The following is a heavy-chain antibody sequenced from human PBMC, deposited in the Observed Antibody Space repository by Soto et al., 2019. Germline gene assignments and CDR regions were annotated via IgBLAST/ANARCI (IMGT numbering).Heavy chain of an antibody. Sequence: QVQLQESGPGLVKPSETLSLTCTVSGGSISCYYWSWIRQPPGKGLEWIGYIYYSGSTNYNPSLKSRVTISVDTSKNQFSLKLSSVTAADTAVYYCARDGGSAVGLFDYWGQGTLVTVSS. CDR1: GGSISCYY. D-gene: IGHD3-16*01. CDR2: IYYSGST. CDR3: ARDGGSAVGLFDY. J-gene: IGHJ4*02. V-gene: IGHV4-59*01.